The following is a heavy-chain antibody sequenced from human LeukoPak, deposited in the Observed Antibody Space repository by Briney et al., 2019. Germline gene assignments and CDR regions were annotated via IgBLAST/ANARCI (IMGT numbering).Heavy chain of an antibody. Sequence: GGSLRLSCAASGFTFSDYYMSWIRQAPGKGLEWVSYISSSGSTIYYADSVKGRFTISRDNAKNTLYLQMNSLRAEDTAVYYCTGSFRYGDYRYWGQGTLVTVSS. CDR3: TGSFRYGDYRY. D-gene: IGHD4-17*01. J-gene: IGHJ4*02. CDR1: GFTFSDYY. V-gene: IGHV3-11*04. CDR2: ISSSGSTI.